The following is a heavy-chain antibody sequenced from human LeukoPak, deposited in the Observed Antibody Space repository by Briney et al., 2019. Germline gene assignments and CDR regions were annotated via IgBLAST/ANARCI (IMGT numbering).Heavy chain of an antibody. V-gene: IGHV4-61*01. J-gene: IGHJ4*02. CDR1: GGSVSSGSYY. D-gene: IGHD3-22*01. Sequence: TSETLSLTCTVSGGSVSSGSYYWSWIRQPPGRGLEWIGNLYFSGSTNYNPSLKSRVTMSVDTSKNQFSLKLRSVTAADTAVYYCARERRDGSGYYYHSDYWGQGTLVTVSS. CDR2: LYFSGST. CDR3: ARERRDGSGYYYHSDY.